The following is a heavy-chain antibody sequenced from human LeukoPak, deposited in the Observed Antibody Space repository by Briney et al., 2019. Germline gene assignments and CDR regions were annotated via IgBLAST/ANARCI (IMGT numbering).Heavy chain of an antibody. V-gene: IGHV3-11*01. CDR3: ARDPPRRPRYCSGGSCYPRSA. Sequence: GGSLRLSCAASGFTFSDYYMSWIRQAPGKGLEWVSYISSSGSTIYYADSVKGRFTISRDNAKNSLYLQMNSLRAEDTAVYYCARDPPRRPRYCSGGSCYPRSAWGQGTLVTVSS. J-gene: IGHJ5*02. CDR1: GFTFSDYY. D-gene: IGHD2-15*01. CDR2: ISSSGSTI.